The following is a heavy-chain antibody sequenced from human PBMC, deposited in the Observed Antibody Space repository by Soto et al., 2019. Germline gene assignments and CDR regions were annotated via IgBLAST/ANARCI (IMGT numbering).Heavy chain of an antibody. J-gene: IGHJ4*02. V-gene: IGHV4-59*08. CDR3: ARQRWFDY. CDR2: ISYSGST. Sequence: QVQLQESGPGLVKPSETLSLTCTVSGGSINNYYWSWIRQPPGKGLEWIGYISYSGSTNYNPSLKSRVTISLDTSRNQFSLKLSSVTAADTAVHYCARQRWFDYWGQGTLVTVSS. CDR1: GGSINNYY.